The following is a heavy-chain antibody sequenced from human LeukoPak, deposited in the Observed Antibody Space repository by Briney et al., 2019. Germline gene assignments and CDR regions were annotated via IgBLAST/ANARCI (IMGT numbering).Heavy chain of an antibody. V-gene: IGHV4-39*07. CDR3: ASPRDYGDYVFDY. CDR2: IYYSGST. J-gene: IGHJ4*02. Sequence: PSETLSLTCTVSGGSISSGSYYWGWIRQPPGKGLEWIGSIYYSGSTYYNPSLKSRVTISVDTSKNQFSLKLSSVTAADTAVYYCASPRDYGDYVFDYWGQGTLVTGSS. D-gene: IGHD4-17*01. CDR1: GGSISSGSYY.